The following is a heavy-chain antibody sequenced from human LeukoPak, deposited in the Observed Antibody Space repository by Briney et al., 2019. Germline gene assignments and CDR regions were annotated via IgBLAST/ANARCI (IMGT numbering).Heavy chain of an antibody. Sequence: GGSLRLSCAASGFTFSGYWVSWVRQAPGKGLEWVANIKQDGSEKYYVDSVKGRFTISRDNAKNSLYLQMNSLRAEDTAVYYCARDVFTVTTYWADYWGQGTLVTVSS. CDR3: ARDVFTVTTYWADY. D-gene: IGHD4-17*01. CDR1: GFTFSGYW. CDR2: IKQDGSEK. J-gene: IGHJ4*02. V-gene: IGHV3-7*01.